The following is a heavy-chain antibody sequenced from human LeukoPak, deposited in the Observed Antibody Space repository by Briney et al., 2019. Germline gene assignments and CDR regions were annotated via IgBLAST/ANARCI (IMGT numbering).Heavy chain of an antibody. D-gene: IGHD3-10*01. J-gene: IGHJ3*02. CDR3: STGSGHAFDI. CDR2: INSDGSST. CDR1: GFTFSSYW. V-gene: IGHV3-74*01. Sequence: GGSLRLSCAASGFTFSSYWMHWVRQVPGKGLGWVSRINSDGSSTSYADSVKGRFTISRDNAKNTLYVQMNSLRAEDTAVYCCSTGSGHAFDIWGRGTMVTVSS.